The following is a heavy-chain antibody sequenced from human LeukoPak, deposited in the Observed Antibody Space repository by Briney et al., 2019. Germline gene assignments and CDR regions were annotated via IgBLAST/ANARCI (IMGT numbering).Heavy chain of an antibody. CDR2: IYYSGTT. Sequence: SETLSLTCTVSGGSISSSDYYWGWIRQPPGKGLEWIASIYYSGTTHYNPSHQSRVTISVDTSKNQFSLKLSSVTAADTAVYYCARHWDYGGPADYWGQGTLVTVSS. CDR3: ARHWDYGGPADY. D-gene: IGHD4-23*01. J-gene: IGHJ4*02. V-gene: IGHV4-39*01. CDR1: GGSISSSDYY.